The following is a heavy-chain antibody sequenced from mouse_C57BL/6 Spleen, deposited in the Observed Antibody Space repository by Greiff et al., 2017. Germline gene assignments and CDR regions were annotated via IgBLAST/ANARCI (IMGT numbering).Heavy chain of an antibody. CDR3: ARAYYGSSYVDWFAY. CDR2: ISGGGGNT. J-gene: IGHJ3*01. V-gene: IGHV5-9*01. CDR1: GFTFSSYT. Sequence: EVKLEESGGGLVKPGGSLKLSCAASGFTFSSYTMSWVRQTPEKRLEWVATISGGGGNTYYPDSVKGRFTISRDNAKNTLYLQMSRLRSEDTALYYCARAYYGSSYVDWFAYWGQGTLVTVSA. D-gene: IGHD1-1*01.